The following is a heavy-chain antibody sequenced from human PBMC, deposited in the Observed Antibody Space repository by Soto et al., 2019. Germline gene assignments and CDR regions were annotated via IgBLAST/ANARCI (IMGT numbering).Heavy chain of an antibody. CDR2: IRSNGYGGTS. CDR3: GRGKPKYRATFDY. D-gene: IGHD5-12*01. J-gene: IGHJ4*02. V-gene: IGHV3-49*03. CDR1: GFTFGDYA. Sequence: EVQLVESGGGLVQPGRSLRLSCTSSGFTFGDYAVNWFRQAPGKGLEWIGFIRSNGYGGTSEYAASVKGRFTISRDDAKSTAYLQVNSLKTEDTALYLCGRGKPKYRATFDYWVLGTRVTVSS.